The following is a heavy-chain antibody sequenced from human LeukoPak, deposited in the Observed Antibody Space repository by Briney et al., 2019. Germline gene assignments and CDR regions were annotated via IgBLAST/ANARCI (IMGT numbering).Heavy chain of an antibody. Sequence: GGSLRLSCAASGFTFNSYAMSWVRQAPGKGLEWVSPISATGASTYYADSVKGRFTISRDNSKNRLYLQMNSLRAEDTAVYYCAKELITMVRGVIDYYYYYMDVWGKGTTVTISS. J-gene: IGHJ6*03. CDR3: AKELITMVRGVIDYYYYYMDV. CDR2: ISATGAST. D-gene: IGHD3-10*01. V-gene: IGHV3-23*01. CDR1: GFTFNSYA.